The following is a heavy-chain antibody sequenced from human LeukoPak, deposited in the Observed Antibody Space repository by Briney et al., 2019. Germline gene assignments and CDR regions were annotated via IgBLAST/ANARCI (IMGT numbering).Heavy chain of an antibody. CDR2: ISGSGGST. J-gene: IGHJ4*02. CDR1: A. CDR3: ARENSSGWYEVAGGFDY. Sequence: AMRSAHHEKRKGLEWVSAISGSGGSTYYADSVKGRFTISRDNSKNTLYLQMNSLRAEDTAVYYCARENSSGWYEVAGGFDYWGQGTLVTVSS. V-gene: IGHV3-23*01. D-gene: IGHD6-19*01.